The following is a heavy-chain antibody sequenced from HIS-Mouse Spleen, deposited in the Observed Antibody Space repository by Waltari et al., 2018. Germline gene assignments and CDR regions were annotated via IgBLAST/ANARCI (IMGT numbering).Heavy chain of an antibody. CDR2: IYHSGST. Sequence: QVQLQESGPGLVKPSETLSLTCTVSGYSISSGYYWGWIRQLPGKGLEWIGSIYHSGSTYYNPSLKSRVTISVDTSKNQFSLKLSSVTAADTAVYYCASYCSSTSCYGGSAEYFQHWGQGTLVTVSS. CDR3: ASYCSSTSCYGGSAEYFQH. D-gene: IGHD2-2*01. J-gene: IGHJ1*01. V-gene: IGHV4-38-2*02. CDR1: GYSISSGYY.